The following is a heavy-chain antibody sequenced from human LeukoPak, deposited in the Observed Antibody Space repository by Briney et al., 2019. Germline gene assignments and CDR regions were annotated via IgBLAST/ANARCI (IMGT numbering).Heavy chain of an antibody. CDR3: ATPSGDGYNFNY. Sequence: ASVKVSCKVSGGAFSSYAISWVRQAPGQGLEWMGGIIPIFGTANYAQQFQGRVTTTAAESTSTAYMELSNLRSEDTAVYYCATPSGDGYNFNYWGQGTLVTVSS. D-gene: IGHD5-24*01. V-gene: IGHV1-69*13. J-gene: IGHJ4*02. CDR1: GGAFSSYA. CDR2: IIPIFGTA.